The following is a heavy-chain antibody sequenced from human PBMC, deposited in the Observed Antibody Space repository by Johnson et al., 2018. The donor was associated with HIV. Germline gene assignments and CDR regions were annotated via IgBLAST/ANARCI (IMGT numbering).Heavy chain of an antibody. J-gene: IGHJ3*02. Sequence: QVQLVESGGGVVQPGRSLRLSCAASGFPFSTYAMHWVRQSPGKGLDWVAVISYDGSNKYYADSLKGRFPISRDNSKNTLYLQMNSLRAEDTAVYYCAREGGIAAAGTDAFDIWGQGTMVTVSS. CDR1: GFPFSTYA. CDR2: ISYDGSNK. D-gene: IGHD6-13*01. V-gene: IGHV3-30*04. CDR3: AREGGIAAAGTDAFDI.